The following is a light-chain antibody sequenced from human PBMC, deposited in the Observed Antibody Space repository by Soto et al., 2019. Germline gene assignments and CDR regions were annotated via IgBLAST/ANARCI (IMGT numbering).Light chain of an antibody. V-gene: IGLV2-14*01. CDR3: SSYTSGSTLYV. CDR1: SSDVGGYNF. Sequence: QSALTQPASVSGSPGQSITISCTGTSSDVGGYNFVSWFQQHPGKAPKLMIYDVSNRPSGLSNRFSGSKSGNTASLTISGLQAEDEADYYCSSYTSGSTLYVFGTGTKLTVL. CDR2: DVS. J-gene: IGLJ1*01.